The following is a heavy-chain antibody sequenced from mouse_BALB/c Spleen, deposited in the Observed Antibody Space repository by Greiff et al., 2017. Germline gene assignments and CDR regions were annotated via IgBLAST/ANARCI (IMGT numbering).Heavy chain of an antibody. Sequence: QVQLQQSGPGLVAPSQSLSITCTVSGFSLTSYGVHWVRQPPGKGLEWLGVIWAGGSTNYNSALMSRLSISKDNSKSQVFLKMNSLQTDDTAMYYCARVLRADYYAMDYWGQGTSVTVSS. D-gene: IGHD2-12*01. V-gene: IGHV2-9*02. CDR3: ARVLRADYYAMDY. J-gene: IGHJ4*01. CDR1: GFSLTSYG. CDR2: IWAGGST.